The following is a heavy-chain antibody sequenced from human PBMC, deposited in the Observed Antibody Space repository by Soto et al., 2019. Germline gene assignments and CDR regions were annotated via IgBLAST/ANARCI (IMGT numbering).Heavy chain of an antibody. Sequence: GGSLRLSCAASGFTFSSYGMHWVRQAPGKGLEWVAVIWHDGMNKYYADSVRGRFTISRDNSKNTLYLQMNSPRAEDTAVYYCAIDRGSDDPIDYWGQGTLVTVSS. CDR2: IWHDGMNK. CDR1: GFTFSSYG. J-gene: IGHJ4*02. V-gene: IGHV3-33*01. D-gene: IGHD3-10*01. CDR3: AIDRGSDDPIDY.